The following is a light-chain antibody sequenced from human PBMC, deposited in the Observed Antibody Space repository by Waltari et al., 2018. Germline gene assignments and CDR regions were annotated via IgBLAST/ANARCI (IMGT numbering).Light chain of an antibody. Sequence: DTQMTQSPSTLSAYVGDRVTITCRASQNIYNWLAWYQQKPGEAPEVLIYDASSLRSGVRSRFSGSGSGTEFTLTISSLQPGDFATYYCQQYHGDSPTFGQGTRVEIK. CDR1: QNIYNW. V-gene: IGKV1-5*01. CDR2: DAS. CDR3: QQYHGDSPT. J-gene: IGKJ1*01.